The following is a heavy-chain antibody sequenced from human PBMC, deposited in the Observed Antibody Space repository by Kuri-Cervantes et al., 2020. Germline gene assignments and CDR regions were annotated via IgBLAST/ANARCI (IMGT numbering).Heavy chain of an antibody. CDR2: IRYDGGNT. Sequence: GGSLRLSCAASGFPFSSFGIHWVRPAPGKGLEWVAFIRYDGGNTNYPDSVKGRFTISRDNSKNTLYLQMNSLRAEDSSIYYCARDRVASRPGWFDPWGQGALVTVSS. J-gene: IGHJ5*02. D-gene: IGHD6-6*01. V-gene: IGHV3-30*02. CDR3: ARDRVASRPGWFDP. CDR1: GFPFSSFG.